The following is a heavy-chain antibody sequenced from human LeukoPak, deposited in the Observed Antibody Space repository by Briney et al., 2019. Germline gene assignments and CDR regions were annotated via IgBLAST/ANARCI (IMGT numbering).Heavy chain of an antibody. CDR1: GGSISGYY. CDR3: ARDRYDHDSSGYYEF. CDR2: TYESGST. V-gene: IGHV4-59*01. J-gene: IGHJ4*02. Sequence: PSQTLSLTCTVSGGSISGYYWSWIRQPPGKELEWIGYTYESGSTDYNPSLRSRVTISRDTSKNQVSLKLTSVTTADTAVYYCARDRYDHDSSGYYEFWGQGTLVTVSS. D-gene: IGHD3-22*01.